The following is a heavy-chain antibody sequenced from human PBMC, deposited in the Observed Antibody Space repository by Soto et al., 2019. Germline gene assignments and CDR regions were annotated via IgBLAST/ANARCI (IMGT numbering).Heavy chain of an antibody. CDR1: GYTFTSYD. J-gene: IGHJ3*02. V-gene: IGHV1-8*01. D-gene: IGHD3-3*01. CDR3: ARTLGYDFWSGYSNDAFDI. CDR2: MNPNSNNT. Sequence: QVQLVQSGAEVKKPGASVKVSCKASGYTFTSYDINWVRQATGQGLEWMGWMNPNSNNTGYAQKCQGRVTMTRNTSISTAYMELSSLRSEDTAVYYCARTLGYDFWSGYSNDAFDIWGQGTMVTVSS.